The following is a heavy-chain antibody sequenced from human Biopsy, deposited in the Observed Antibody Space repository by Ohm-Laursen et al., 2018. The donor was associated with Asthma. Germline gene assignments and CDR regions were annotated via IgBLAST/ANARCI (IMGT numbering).Heavy chain of an antibody. D-gene: IGHD2-2*01. CDR1: GGTFNTYV. Sequence: AASVKVSCKPLGGTFNTYVIGWVRQAPGQGLEWMGGINSVFGTTTYPQKFQDRVTITADDPTSTVYMELSSLRSEDTAVYYCARKAGSCISRTCYSLDFWGQGTLVTVSS. CDR3: ARKAGSCISRTCYSLDF. CDR2: INSVFGTT. V-gene: IGHV1-69*13. J-gene: IGHJ4*02.